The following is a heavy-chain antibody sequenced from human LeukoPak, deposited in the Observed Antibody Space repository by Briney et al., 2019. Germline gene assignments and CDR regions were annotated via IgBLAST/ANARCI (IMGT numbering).Heavy chain of an antibody. J-gene: IGHJ6*03. CDR1: GFTFSSHE. CDR3: SRDGLTLFCELLSAPYYWGYVDG. Sequence: PGGSLRLSCAASGFTFSSHEMNWVRQAPGKGLEWVSYISSSGSTIYYADSVKGRFTISRDNAKNSLYLQMNSPRAEDTAVYYCSRDGLTLFCELLSAPYYWGYVDGKGKPTTVTMSS. CDR2: ISSSGSTI. D-gene: IGHD3-10*02. V-gene: IGHV3-48*03.